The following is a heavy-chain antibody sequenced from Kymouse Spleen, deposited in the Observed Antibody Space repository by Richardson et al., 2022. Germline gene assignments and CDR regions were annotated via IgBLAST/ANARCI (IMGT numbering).Heavy chain of an antibody. V-gene: IGHV3-30*18. J-gene: IGHJ4*02. CDR1: GFTFSSYG. Sequence: QVQLVESGGGVVQPGRSLRLSCAASGFTFSSYGMHWVRQAPGKGLEWVAVISYDGSNKYYADSVKGRFTISRDNSKNTLYLQMNSLRAEDTAVYYCAKGWNGDFDYWGQGTLVTVSS. CDR3: AKGWNGDFDY. CDR2: ISYDGSNK. D-gene: IGHD1-1*01,IGHD1-20*01.